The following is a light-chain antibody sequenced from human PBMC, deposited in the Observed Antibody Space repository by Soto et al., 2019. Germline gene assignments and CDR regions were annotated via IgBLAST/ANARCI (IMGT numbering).Light chain of an antibody. J-gene: IGKJ5*01. CDR1: QSVSNRR. CDR3: QHYGSPLI. V-gene: IGKV3-20*01. CDR2: GTS. Sequence: VSTQSPGTLSLSPGGRATLSCRATQSVSNRRLAWYQQKPGQAPRFLIFGTSTRPTGIPGWFSGRGCRTFFTLTISILDPDDAAEYYYQHYGSPLIFGQGTRVDIK.